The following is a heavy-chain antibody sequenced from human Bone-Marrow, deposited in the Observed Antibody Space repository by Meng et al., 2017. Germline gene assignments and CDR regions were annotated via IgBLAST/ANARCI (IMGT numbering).Heavy chain of an antibody. D-gene: IGHD5-24*01. CDR1: GGTFSSYT. CDR2: IIPILGIA. V-gene: IGHV1-69*04. J-gene: IGHJ4*02. Sequence: SVKVSCKASGGTFSSYTISWVRQAPGQGLEWMGRIIPILGIANYAQKFQGRVTITADKSTSTAYMELSSLRSEDTAVYYCARDVADGYNQIIGPGYDYWGQGTLVTVSS. CDR3: ARDVADGYNQIIGPGYDY.